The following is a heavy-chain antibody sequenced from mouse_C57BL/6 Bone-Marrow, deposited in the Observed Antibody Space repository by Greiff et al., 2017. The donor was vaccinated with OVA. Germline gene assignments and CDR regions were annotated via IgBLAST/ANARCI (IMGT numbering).Heavy chain of an antibody. V-gene: IGHV8-12*01. J-gene: IGHJ3*01. CDR2: IYWDDDK. CDR1: GFSLSTSGMG. D-gene: IGHD1-1*01. Sequence: QVTLKVSGPGILQSSQTLSLTCSFSGFSLSTSGMGVSWIRQPSGKGLEWLAHIYWDDDKRYNPSLKSRLTISKDTSRNHVFLKITSVDTADTATYYCARSPPYYYGSSLAWFAYWGQGTLVTVSA. CDR3: ARSPPYYYGSSLAWFAY.